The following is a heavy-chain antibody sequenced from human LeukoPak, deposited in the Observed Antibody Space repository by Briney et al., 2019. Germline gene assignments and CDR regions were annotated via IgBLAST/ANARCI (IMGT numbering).Heavy chain of an antibody. D-gene: IGHD2-2*01. CDR2: IYPGDSDT. V-gene: IGHV5-51*01. CDR3: ARQTDCSSTSCYDY. CDR1: GYSCTNYW. J-gene: IGHJ4*02. Sequence: GESLKISCKGSGYSCTNYWIGWVRQMPGKGLEWMGIIYPGDSDTRYSPSFQGQVTISADKSISTAYLQWSSLKASDTAMYYCARQTDCSSTSCYDYWGQGTLVTVSS.